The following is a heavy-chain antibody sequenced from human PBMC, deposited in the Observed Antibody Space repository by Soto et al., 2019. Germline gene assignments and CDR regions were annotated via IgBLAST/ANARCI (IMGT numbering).Heavy chain of an antibody. CDR1: GGSISSSY. Sequence: SETLALTCTVSGGSISSSYWSWIRQPPGRGLEWIGYIYYSGNTNYNPSLRSRVTISVDRSKNQFSLKVTSVTAADTAVYFCARFTGTTPTYAVDYWGQVILVTVSS. CDR3: ARFTGTTPTYAVDY. D-gene: IGHD4-17*01. J-gene: IGHJ4*01. V-gene: IGHV4-59*01. CDR2: IYYSGNT.